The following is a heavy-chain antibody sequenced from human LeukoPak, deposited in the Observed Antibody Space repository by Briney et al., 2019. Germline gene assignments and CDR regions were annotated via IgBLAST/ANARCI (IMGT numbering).Heavy chain of an antibody. CDR1: GGTFSSYA. CDR2: IIPIFGTA. D-gene: IGHD6-19*01. V-gene: IGHV1-69*05. Sequence: ASVKVSCKASGGTFSSYAISWVRQAPGQGLEWMGGIIPIFGTANYAQKFQGRVTITTDEPTSTAYMELSSLRSEDTAVYYCARSGAAVAGTAPFDYWGQGTLVTVSS. J-gene: IGHJ4*02. CDR3: ARSGAAVAGTAPFDY.